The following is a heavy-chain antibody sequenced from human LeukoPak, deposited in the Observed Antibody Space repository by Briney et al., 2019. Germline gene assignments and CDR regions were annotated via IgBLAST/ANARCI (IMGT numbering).Heavy chain of an antibody. J-gene: IGHJ6*03. CDR1: GDSVSSNSAA. CDR3: ARGGLRRQLVNYYYYYMDV. D-gene: IGHD6-6*01. Sequence: SQTLSLTCAISGDSVSSNSAAWNWIRQSPSRGLEWLGRTYYRSKWYNDYAVSVKSRITINPDTSKNQFSLQLNSVTPEDTAVYYCARGGLRRQLVNYYYYYMDVWGKGTTVTVSS. V-gene: IGHV6-1*01. CDR2: TYYRSKWYN.